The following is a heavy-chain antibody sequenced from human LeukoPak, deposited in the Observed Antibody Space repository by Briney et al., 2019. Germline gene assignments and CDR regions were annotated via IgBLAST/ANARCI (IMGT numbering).Heavy chain of an antibody. CDR1: GYTFTGYY. D-gene: IGHD1-26*01. CDR2: INPNSGGT. V-gene: IGHV1-2*02. J-gene: IGHJ3*02. CDR3: ARVGSYFNLGAAFDI. Sequence: ASVKVSCKASGYTFTGYYMHWVRQAPGQGLEWMGWINPNSGGTNYAQKFQGRVTMTRDTSISTAYMELSSLRSEDTAVYYCARVGSYFNLGAAFDIWGQGTMVTVSS.